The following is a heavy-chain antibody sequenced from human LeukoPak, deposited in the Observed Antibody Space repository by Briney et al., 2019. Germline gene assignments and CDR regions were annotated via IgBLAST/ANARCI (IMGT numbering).Heavy chain of an antibody. Sequence: GGSLRLSCAASGFPFSSFEMNWVRQAPGKGLEWVSLISGDGGSTNYADSVKGRFTISRDNSKNSLYLQMNSLRAEDTAFYYCAKDRYCSSARCFAPADHWGQGTLVTVSS. CDR1: GFPFSSFE. D-gene: IGHD2-2*01. J-gene: IGHJ4*02. CDR2: ISGDGGST. CDR3: AKDRYCSSARCFAPADH. V-gene: IGHV3-43*02.